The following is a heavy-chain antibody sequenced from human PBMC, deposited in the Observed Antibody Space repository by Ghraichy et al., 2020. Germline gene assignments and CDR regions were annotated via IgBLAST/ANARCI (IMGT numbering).Heavy chain of an antibody. D-gene: IGHD3-22*01. J-gene: IGHJ4*02. CDR2: IYPADSDT. CDR3: ARHRGDTHYYDSGGYYSPLDY. Sequence: GESLNISCKGSGYSFASYWVAWVRQMPGKGLEWMGIIYPADSDTRYSPSFQGQVTISADKSISTAHLQWSSLKASDTAMYYCARHRGDTHYYDSGGYYSPLDYWGQRTLVTVSS. V-gene: IGHV5-51*01. CDR1: GYSFASYW.